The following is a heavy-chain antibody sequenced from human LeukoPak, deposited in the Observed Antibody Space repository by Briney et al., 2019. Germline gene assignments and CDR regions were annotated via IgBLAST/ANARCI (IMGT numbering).Heavy chain of an antibody. J-gene: IGHJ6*04. V-gene: IGHV3-73*01. Sequence: GGSLRLSCAASGLTFSDFALHWVRQASGKGLEWVGRIRAKSNNYATVYAASVQGRFTISRDNAKNSLYLQMNSLRAEDTAVYYCAELGITMIGGVWGKGTTVTISS. CDR1: GLTFSDFA. CDR3: AELGITMIGGV. D-gene: IGHD3-10*02. CDR2: IRAKSNNYAT.